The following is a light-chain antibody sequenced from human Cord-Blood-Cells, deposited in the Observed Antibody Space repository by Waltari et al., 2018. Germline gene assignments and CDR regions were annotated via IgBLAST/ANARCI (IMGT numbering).Light chain of an antibody. CDR2: DVS. V-gene: IGLV2-14*01. CDR1: SSDVGGYNY. J-gene: IGLJ2*01. CDR3: SSYTSSSTLVV. Sequence: QSALTQPASVSGSPGQSITISCTGTSSDVGGYNYVSWYQQHPGKAPKLMIYDVSNLPSGVSNRFFGAKSGSTAALTITGLQAEDEADYYCSSYTSSSTLVVFGGGTKLTVL.